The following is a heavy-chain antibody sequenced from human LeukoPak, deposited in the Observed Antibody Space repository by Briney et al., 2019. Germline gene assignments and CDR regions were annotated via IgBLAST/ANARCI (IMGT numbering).Heavy chain of an antibody. Sequence: GGSLRLSCAASGFTFSSYAMHWVRQAPGKGLEWVAFILYDGSNKFYTDSVKGRFTISRDNSKNTLYLQMNSLRAEDTAVYYCARERVIVGATTFDYWGQGTLVTVSS. CDR1: GFTFSSYA. CDR3: ARERVIVGATTFDY. J-gene: IGHJ4*02. D-gene: IGHD1-26*01. CDR2: ILYDGSNK. V-gene: IGHV3-30*04.